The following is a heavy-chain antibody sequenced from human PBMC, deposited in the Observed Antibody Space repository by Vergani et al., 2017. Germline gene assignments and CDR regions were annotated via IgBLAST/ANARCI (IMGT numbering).Heavy chain of an antibody. CDR3: TRGWDYDSSAYWAY. D-gene: IGHD3-22*01. CDR1: GYTFTSYH. Sequence: QVQLVQSGAEVKKPGASVKDSRKASGYTFTSYHMRRVRQAPGQGLEWMGIINPSGGSTSYAQKFRGRVTMTRDTSTSTVYMELSSLRSEATAVYYCTRGWDYDSSAYWAYWGQGTLVTVSS. J-gene: IGHJ4*02. CDR2: INPSGGST. V-gene: IGHV1-46*03.